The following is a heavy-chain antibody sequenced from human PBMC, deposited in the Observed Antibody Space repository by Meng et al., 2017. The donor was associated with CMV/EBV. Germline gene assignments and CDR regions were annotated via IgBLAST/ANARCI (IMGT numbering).Heavy chain of an antibody. V-gene: IGHV3-74*01. J-gene: IGHJ4*02. CDR3: ARGDFWSGSLDL. Sequence: GESLKISCAASGITFSSYWMHWVRQAPGKGLVWVSRINSDGSSTSYADSVKGRFTISRDNAKNTLYLQMNSLRAEDTAVYYCARGDFWSGSLDLWGQGTLVTVSS. D-gene: IGHD3-3*01. CDR1: GITFSSYW. CDR2: INSDGSST.